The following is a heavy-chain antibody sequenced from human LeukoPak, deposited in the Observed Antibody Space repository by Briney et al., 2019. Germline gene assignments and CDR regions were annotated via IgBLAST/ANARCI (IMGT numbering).Heavy chain of an antibody. CDR2: IYPGDSDT. CDR3: ARHISSGWYYVDY. D-gene: IGHD6-19*01. V-gene: IGHV5-51*01. CDR1: GYSFTSFS. J-gene: IGHJ4*02. Sequence: GRSLKISCKGSGYSFTSFSIGWVRQMPGKGLEWMGIIYPGDSDTRYSPSFQGLVTISADKSASTAYLQWSSLKASDTAMYYCARHISSGWYYVDYWGQGTLVTVSS.